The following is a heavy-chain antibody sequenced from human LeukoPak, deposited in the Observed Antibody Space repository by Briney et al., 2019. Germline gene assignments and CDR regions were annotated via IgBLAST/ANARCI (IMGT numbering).Heavy chain of an antibody. D-gene: IGHD6-13*01. Sequence: SETLPLTCAVSGGSISSGGYSWSWIRRPPGKGLEWIGYIYHSGSTYYNPSLKSRVTISVDRSKNQFSLKLSSVTAADTAVYYCARGGNFDYWGQGTLVTVSS. CDR1: GGSISSGGYS. CDR2: IYHSGST. CDR3: ARGGNFDY. V-gene: IGHV4-30-2*01. J-gene: IGHJ4*02.